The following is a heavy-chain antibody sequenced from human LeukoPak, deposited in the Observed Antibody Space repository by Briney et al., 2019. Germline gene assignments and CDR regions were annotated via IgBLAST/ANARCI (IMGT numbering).Heavy chain of an antibody. CDR3: VKGVRSSLTASEWFDP. J-gene: IGHJ5*02. D-gene: IGHD2-21*02. Sequence: PGGSLRLSCAVSGITFSGYGMHWVRQAPGKGLEWVAVVSDDGDKKHYADSVKGRFIISRDNSKNTLYLQMNTLRAEDTALYYCVKGVRSSLTASEWFDPWGQGTMVTVSS. V-gene: IGHV3-30*18. CDR2: VSDDGDKK. CDR1: GITFSGYG.